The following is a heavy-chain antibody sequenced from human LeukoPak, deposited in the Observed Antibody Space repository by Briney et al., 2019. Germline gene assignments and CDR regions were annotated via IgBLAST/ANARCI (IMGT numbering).Heavy chain of an antibody. CDR3: ARRVIAAAENWFDP. CDR1: GGSISSSSYY. CDR2: IYYSGST. J-gene: IGHJ5*02. Sequence: SETLSLTCTVSGGSISSSSYYWGWLRQPPGKGLEWIGSIYYSGSTYYNPSLKSRVTISVDTSKNQFSLKLSSVTAADTAVYYCARRVIAAAENWFDPWGQGTLVTVSS. V-gene: IGHV4-39*01. D-gene: IGHD6-13*01.